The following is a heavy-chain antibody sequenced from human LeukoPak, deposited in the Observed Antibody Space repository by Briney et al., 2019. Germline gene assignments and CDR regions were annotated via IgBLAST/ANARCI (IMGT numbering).Heavy chain of an antibody. CDR2: IYYSGST. V-gene: IGHV4-59*12. CDR1: GGSSSCYY. Sequence: SETLSLTCTVSGGSSSCYYWSWLRQPPGKGLEWIGYIYYSGSTNYNPSLKSRVAISVDTSKNQSSLQLNSVTPEDTALYYCASGGFKRHFDYWGQGTLVTVSS. J-gene: IGHJ4*02. D-gene: IGHD3-10*01. CDR3: ASGGFKRHFDY.